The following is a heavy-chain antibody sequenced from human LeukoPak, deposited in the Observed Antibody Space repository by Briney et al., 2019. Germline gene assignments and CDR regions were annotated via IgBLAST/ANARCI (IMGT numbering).Heavy chain of an antibody. Sequence: GGSLRLSCAASGFTVSSIYMSWVRQAPGKGLEWVSLIYSGGRTFYADSVKGRFAISRDNSKNTMYLQMNSLRAEDTAVYYCAKGVVGTTNWFDPWGQGTLVTVS. J-gene: IGHJ5*02. V-gene: IGHV3-53*01. CDR2: IYSGGRT. CDR3: AKGVVGTTNWFDP. CDR1: GFTVSSIY. D-gene: IGHD1-26*01.